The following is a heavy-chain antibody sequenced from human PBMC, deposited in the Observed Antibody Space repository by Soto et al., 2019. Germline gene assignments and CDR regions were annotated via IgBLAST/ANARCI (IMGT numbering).Heavy chain of an antibody. CDR3: AKGGPVYYGSGSYPGY. D-gene: IGHD3-10*01. J-gene: IGHJ4*02. CDR1: GVTFSRYG. Sequence: QVQLVESGGGVVQPGRSLRLSCAAAGVTFSRYGMHCVRQAPGKGLEWVAVISYDGSNKYYADSVKGRFTISRDNSKNTLYLQLNSLRAEDTAVYYCAKGGPVYYGSGSYPGYWGPGTLVTVSS. V-gene: IGHV3-30*18. CDR2: ISYDGSNK.